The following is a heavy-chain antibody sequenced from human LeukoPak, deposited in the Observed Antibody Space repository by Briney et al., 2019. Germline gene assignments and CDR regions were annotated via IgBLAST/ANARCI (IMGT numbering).Heavy chain of an antibody. V-gene: IGHV4-59*01. Sequence: SETLSLTCTVSGGSISSYYWNWIRQPPGKGLEWIAYIHYSGNTNYNPSLKSRVTISVDTSKNQFSLKLSSVTAADTAVYYCARDVGATPGYFDYWGQGTLVTVSS. CDR2: IHYSGNT. J-gene: IGHJ4*02. CDR3: ARDVGATPGYFDY. D-gene: IGHD1-26*01. CDR1: GGSISSYY.